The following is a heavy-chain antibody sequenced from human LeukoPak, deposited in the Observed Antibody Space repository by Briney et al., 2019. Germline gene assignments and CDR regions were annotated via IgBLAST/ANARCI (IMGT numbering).Heavy chain of an antibody. J-gene: IGHJ4*02. D-gene: IGHD6-19*01. CDR2: INHSGST. Sequence: SETLSLTCAVYGGSFSGYYWSWIRQPPGKGLEWIGEINHSGSTNYNPSLKSRVTISVDTSKNQFSLKLSSVTAADTAVYYCARKKRWPEAYFDYWGQGTLVTVSS. CDR1: GGSFSGYY. CDR3: ARKKRWPEAYFDY. V-gene: IGHV4-34*01.